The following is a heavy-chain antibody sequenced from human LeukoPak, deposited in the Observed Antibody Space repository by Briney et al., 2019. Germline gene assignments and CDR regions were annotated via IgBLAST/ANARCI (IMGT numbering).Heavy chain of an antibody. CDR3: SRASGYGLDV. Sequence: PSETLSLTCAVYGGSFSDYYWSWIRQPPGKGLEWIGEINHSGSTNSNPSLKSRVTMSSDRAKKQFSLKLNSVTAADTAVYYCSRASGYGLDVWGQGTTVTVSS. CDR2: INHSGST. J-gene: IGHJ6*02. CDR1: GGSFSDYY. D-gene: IGHD7-27*01. V-gene: IGHV4-34*01.